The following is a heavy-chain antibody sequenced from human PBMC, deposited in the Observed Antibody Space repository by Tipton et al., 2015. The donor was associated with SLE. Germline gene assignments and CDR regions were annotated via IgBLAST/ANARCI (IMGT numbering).Heavy chain of an antibody. CDR1: GASISTYY. CDR3: ARQPFATRSGFDV. CDR2: VSYSGST. J-gene: IGHJ3*01. D-gene: IGHD6-25*01. V-gene: IGHV4-59*01. Sequence: TLSLTCTVSGASISTYYWSWIRQPPGKGLEWIGYVSYSGSTNYNPSLKSRVTISVDTSKNQLSLKLSSVTAADTAVYYCARQPFATRSGFDVWGQGTMVTVSS.